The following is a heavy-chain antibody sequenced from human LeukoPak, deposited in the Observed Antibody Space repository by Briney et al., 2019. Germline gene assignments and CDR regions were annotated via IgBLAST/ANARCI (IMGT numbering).Heavy chain of an antibody. D-gene: IGHD6-6*01. CDR3: AKNKYSSSSGIDY. V-gene: IGHV3-30*02. Sequence: GGSLRLSCAASGFTFSSYGMHWVRQAPGKGLEWVAFIRYYGSNQYYAHSVKPPFTISRDNSKNTLYLQMNSLRAEDTAVYYCAKNKYSSSSGIDYWGQGTLVTVSS. J-gene: IGHJ4*02. CDR2: IRYYGSNQ. CDR1: GFTFSSYG.